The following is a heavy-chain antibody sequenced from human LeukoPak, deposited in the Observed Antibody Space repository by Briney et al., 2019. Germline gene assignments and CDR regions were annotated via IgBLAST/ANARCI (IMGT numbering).Heavy chain of an antibody. Sequence: GGSLRLSCAASGFIFSKYALVWVRQAPGKGLEWVSGIWGSGADTRYADAVKGRFTIPRDNSKNTLYLQMNSLGADDTAVYYCGRDPNGDYVGAFEFWGQGTMVTVSS. D-gene: IGHD4-17*01. J-gene: IGHJ3*01. V-gene: IGHV3-23*01. CDR2: IWGSGADT. CDR1: GFIFSKYA. CDR3: GRDPNGDYVGAFEF.